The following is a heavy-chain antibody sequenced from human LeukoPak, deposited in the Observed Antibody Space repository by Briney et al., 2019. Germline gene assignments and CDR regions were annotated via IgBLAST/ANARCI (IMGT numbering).Heavy chain of an antibody. CDR1: GFTFGRHA. CDR3: AKEGGYCSSSSCSDYSDY. CDR2: ISGAGGST. V-gene: IGHV3-23*01. D-gene: IGHD2-15*01. Sequence: GGSLRLSCTASGFTFGRHAMSWVRQAPGEGLEWVSTISGAGGSTYSADSVKGRFTISRDNSKDTLYLQVNSLRAEDTAVYFCAKEGGYCSSSSCSDYSDYWGQGTLVTVSS. J-gene: IGHJ4*02.